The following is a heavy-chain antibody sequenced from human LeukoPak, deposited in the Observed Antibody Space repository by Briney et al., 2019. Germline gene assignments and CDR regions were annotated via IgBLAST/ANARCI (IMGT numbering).Heavy chain of an antibody. Sequence: GRSLRLSCAASGFTFSSYGMHWVRQAPGKGLEWVAVISYDGSNKYYADSVKGRFTISRDNSKNTLYLQVNSLRAEDTAVYYCARESVAFSSGWYAGDYWGQGTLVTVSS. CDR1: GFTFSSYG. CDR2: ISYDGSNK. CDR3: ARESVAFSSGWYAGDY. J-gene: IGHJ4*02. V-gene: IGHV3-30*04. D-gene: IGHD6-19*01.